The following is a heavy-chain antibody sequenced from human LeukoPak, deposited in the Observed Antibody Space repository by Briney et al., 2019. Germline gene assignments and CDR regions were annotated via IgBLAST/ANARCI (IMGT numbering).Heavy chain of an antibody. Sequence: GGSLRLSCAASGFTFGTYWMHWVRQAPGKGLVWVSRINSDGSSRNYGDAVKGRFTMSRDNAKKTLYLQMSSLRTEDTAVYYCERESWDHFGAFDIWGQGTMVTVSS. CDR2: INSDGSSR. CDR1: GFTFGTYW. J-gene: IGHJ3*02. CDR3: ERESWDHFGAFDI. V-gene: IGHV3-74*01. D-gene: IGHD3-3*01.